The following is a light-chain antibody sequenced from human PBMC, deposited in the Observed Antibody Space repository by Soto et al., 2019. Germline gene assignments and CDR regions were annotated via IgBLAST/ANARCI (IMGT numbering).Light chain of an antibody. V-gene: IGLV2-14*01. CDR2: EVS. J-gene: IGLJ3*02. CDR1: SSDVGGYDY. Sequence: QSALTQPASVSGSPGQSITISCTGTSSDVGGYDYVSWFQQHPGKAPKLFIYEVSNRPSGVSNRFSGSKSGNTASLTISGLQAEDEADYYCSSFTSSNTWVFGGGTKLTVL. CDR3: SSFTSSNTWV.